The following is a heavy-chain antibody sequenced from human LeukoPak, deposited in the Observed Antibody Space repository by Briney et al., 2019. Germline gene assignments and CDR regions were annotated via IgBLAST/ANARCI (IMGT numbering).Heavy chain of an antibody. D-gene: IGHD3-22*01. CDR2: IYPGDSDT. CDR3: ARLGTSGYSRNNDY. Sequence: GQSLKISCKASGYSFISYWIGWVRQMPGKGLEWMGIIYPGDSDTTYSPSFRGQVTISVDKSISTAYLQWSFLKASDSAMYYCARLGTSGYSRNNDYWGQGTLVTVSS. J-gene: IGHJ4*02. CDR1: GYSFISYW. V-gene: IGHV5-51*01.